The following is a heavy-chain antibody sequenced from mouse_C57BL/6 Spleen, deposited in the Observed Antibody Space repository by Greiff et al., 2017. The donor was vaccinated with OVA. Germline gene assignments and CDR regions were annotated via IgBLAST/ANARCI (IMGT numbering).Heavy chain of an antibody. CDR1: GYSITSGYY. Sequence: EVKLMESGPGLVKPSQSLSLTCSVTGYSITSGYYWNWIRQFPGNKLEWMGYISYDGSNNYNPSLKNRISITRDTSKNQFFLKLNSVTTEDTATYYCAREDYGPFDYWGQGTTLTVSS. V-gene: IGHV3-6*01. CDR3: AREDYGPFDY. CDR2: ISYDGSN. J-gene: IGHJ2*01. D-gene: IGHD2-4*01.